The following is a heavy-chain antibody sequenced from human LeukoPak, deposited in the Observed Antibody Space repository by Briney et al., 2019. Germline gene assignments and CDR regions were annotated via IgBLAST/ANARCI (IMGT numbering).Heavy chain of an antibody. V-gene: IGHV4-39*07. CDR1: GGSISSSSYH. J-gene: IGHJ4*02. CDR3: ARDSWPEVVRFDY. CDR2: IYYSGST. Sequence: PSETLSLTCTVSGGSISSSSYHWGWIRQPPGKGLEWIVSIYYSGSTYYNPSLKSRVTISVDTSKNQFSLKLSSVTAADTAVYFCARDSWPEVVRFDYWGQGTLVTVSS. D-gene: IGHD1-14*01.